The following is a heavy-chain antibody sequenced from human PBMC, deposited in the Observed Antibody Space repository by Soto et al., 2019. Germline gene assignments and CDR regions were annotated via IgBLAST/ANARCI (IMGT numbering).Heavy chain of an antibody. Sequence: QVQLVESGGGVVQPGRSLRLSCAASGFTFSSYGMHWVRQAPGKGLEWVAVIWYDGSNKYYADSVKGRFTISRDNSKKTLDLKMNSLRAEDTAVYYCARELRSPRGRNYFDYWGQGTLVTVSS. CDR2: IWYDGSNK. CDR1: GFTFSSYG. V-gene: IGHV3-33*01. J-gene: IGHJ4*02. D-gene: IGHD3-16*01. CDR3: ARELRSPRGRNYFDY.